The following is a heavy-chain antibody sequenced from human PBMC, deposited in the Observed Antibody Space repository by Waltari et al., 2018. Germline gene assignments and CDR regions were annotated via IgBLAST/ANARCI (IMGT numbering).Heavy chain of an antibody. CDR1: GYTFTAYS. CDR2: INPNRGGT. D-gene: IGHD3-22*01. CDR3: AREIYYDTGDN. V-gene: IGHV1-2*02. J-gene: IGHJ4*02. Sequence: QVQRVQSGAEVKKPGPSVKVACKAFGYTFTAYSIHWVRQAPGQGVGWMGWINPNRGGTDYAQKFKGRVSVTRHTSISTVYMELTRLKSGDTALFFCAREIYYDTGDNWGQGTLVTVSS.